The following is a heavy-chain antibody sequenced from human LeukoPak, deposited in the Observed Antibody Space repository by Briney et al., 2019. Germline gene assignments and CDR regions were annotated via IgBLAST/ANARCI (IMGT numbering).Heavy chain of an antibody. CDR1: GGSISSYY. D-gene: IGHD6-6*01. Sequence: SETLSLTCTVSGGSISSYYWSWIRQPPGKGLEWIGYIYYSGSTNYNPSLKSRVTISVDTSKNQFSLKLSSVTAADTAVYYCAKVYSSSALPPLHFDYWGQGTLVTVSS. V-gene: IGHV4-59*08. CDR3: AKVYSSSALPPLHFDY. CDR2: IYYSGST. J-gene: IGHJ4*02.